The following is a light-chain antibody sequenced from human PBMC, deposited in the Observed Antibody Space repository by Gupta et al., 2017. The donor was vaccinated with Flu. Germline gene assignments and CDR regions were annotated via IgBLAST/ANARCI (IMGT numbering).Light chain of an antibody. CDR3: AAWDDSLSGYV. CDR2: RNN. J-gene: IGLJ1*01. CDR1: SSNIGSNY. V-gene: IGLV1-47*01. Sequence: QSVLTQPPSASGTPGQRVTISCSGSSSNIGSNYVYWYQQLPGTAPKLLIYRNNQRPSGVPDRFSGSKSGTSASLAIXGXRSEDEXDYYCAAWDDSLSGYVFGTGTKVTVL.